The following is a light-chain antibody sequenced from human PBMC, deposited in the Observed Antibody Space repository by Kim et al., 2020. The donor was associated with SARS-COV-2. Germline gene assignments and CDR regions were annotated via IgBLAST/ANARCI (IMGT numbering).Light chain of an antibody. J-gene: IGKJ3*01. CDR2: GAS. CDR1: QSVGNY. CDR3: LQGKNWPPG. Sequence: ETVLTQSPATLSLSPGERATLSCRASQSVGNYLSWYQQTPGQAPRLLIYGASSRAAGIPARFSGSGSGTDFTLTISSLEPEDFAVYYCLQGKNWPPGFGPGTKVDIK. V-gene: IGKV3-11*01.